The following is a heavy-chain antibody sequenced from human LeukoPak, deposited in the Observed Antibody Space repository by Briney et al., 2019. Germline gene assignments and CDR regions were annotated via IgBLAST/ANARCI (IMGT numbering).Heavy chain of an antibody. CDR2: INHSGST. CDR3: ARGVAVAGLSY. CDR1: GGSFSGYY. Sequence: SETLSLTCAVYGGSFSGYYWSWIRQPPGKGLEWIGEINHSGSTNYNPSLKSRVTISVDTSKNQFSLKLSSVTAADTAVYYCARGVAVAGLSYWGQGTLVTVSS. J-gene: IGHJ4*02. V-gene: IGHV4-34*01. D-gene: IGHD6-19*01.